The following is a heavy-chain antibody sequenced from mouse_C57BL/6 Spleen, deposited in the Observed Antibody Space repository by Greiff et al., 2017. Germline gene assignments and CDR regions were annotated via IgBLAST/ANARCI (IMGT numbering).Heavy chain of an antibody. D-gene: IGHD2-3*01. J-gene: IGHJ2*01. Sequence: QVQLQQPGAELVRPGSSVKLSCKASGYTFTSYWMHWVKQRPIQGLEWIGNIDPSDSETHYNQKFKDKATLTVDKSSSTAYMQLSSLTSEDSAVYYCARIYDYYLDYWGQGTTLTVSS. V-gene: IGHV1-52*01. CDR3: ARIYDYYLDY. CDR1: GYTFTSYW. CDR2: IDPSDSET.